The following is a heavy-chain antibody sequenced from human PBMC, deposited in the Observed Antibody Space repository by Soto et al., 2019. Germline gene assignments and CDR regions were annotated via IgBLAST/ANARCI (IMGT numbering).Heavy chain of an antibody. D-gene: IGHD1-26*01. CDR2: ISYDGSNK. V-gene: IGHV3-30*18. CDR1: GFTFSSYG. CDR3: AKEGFIGSYYSPFDY. J-gene: IGHJ4*02. Sequence: GSLRLSCAASGFTFSSYGMHWVRQAPGKGLEWVAVISYDGSNKYYADSVKGRFTISRDNSKNTLYLQMNSLRAEDTAVYYCAKEGFIGSYYSPFDYWGQGTLVTVSS.